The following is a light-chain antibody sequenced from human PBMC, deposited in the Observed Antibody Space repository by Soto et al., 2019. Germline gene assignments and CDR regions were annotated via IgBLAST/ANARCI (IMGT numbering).Light chain of an antibody. CDR1: QNVRSY. Sequence: EVVLTQSPATLSLSPGQGATLSCRASQNVRSYLAWFQHKPGQAPRLLIYDASHRATGVPARFSGSGSGTDFPLTISSLEPEDFAVYSCQQRYSWPPITFGQGTRLEIK. V-gene: IGKV3-11*01. CDR3: QQRYSWPPIT. CDR2: DAS. J-gene: IGKJ5*01.